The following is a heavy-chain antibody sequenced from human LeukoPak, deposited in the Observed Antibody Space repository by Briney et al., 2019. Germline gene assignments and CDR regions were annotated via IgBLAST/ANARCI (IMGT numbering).Heavy chain of an antibody. V-gene: IGHV4-38-2*02. CDR1: GYSISSGYY. D-gene: IGHD1-26*01. J-gene: IGHJ5*02. CDR2: IYHSGSP. CDR3: ARQKVGLRSFGP. Sequence: SETLSLTCTVSGYSISSGYYWGWIRQPPGKGLEWIGSIYHSGSPYYNPSLKSRVTISVDTSKNQFSLNLSSVTAADTAVYYCARQKVGLRSFGPWGRGALVTVSS.